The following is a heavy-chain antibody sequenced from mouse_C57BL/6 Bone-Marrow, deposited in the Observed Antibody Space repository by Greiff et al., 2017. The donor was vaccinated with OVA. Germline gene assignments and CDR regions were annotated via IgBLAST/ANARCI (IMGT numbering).Heavy chain of an antibody. D-gene: IGHD2-4*01. CDR1: GYTFTSYT. CDR3: ARIDYDKKGFAY. J-gene: IGHJ3*01. CDR2: INPSSGYT. V-gene: IGHV1-4*01. Sequence: QVQLQQSGAELARPGASVKMSCKASGYTFTSYTMHWVKQRPGQGLEWIGYINPSSGYTKYNQKFKDKATLTADKSSSTAYMQLSSLTSEDSAVYYCARIDYDKKGFAYWGQGTLVTVSA.